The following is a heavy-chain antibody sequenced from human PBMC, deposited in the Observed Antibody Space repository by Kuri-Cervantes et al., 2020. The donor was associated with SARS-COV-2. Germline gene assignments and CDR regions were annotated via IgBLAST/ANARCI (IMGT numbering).Heavy chain of an antibody. CDR3: AKAPYGDKGAFDY. Sequence: GESLKISCAASGFTFSSYAMSWVRQAPGKGLEWVSAISGSGGSTYYADSVKGRFTISRDNYKNTLYLQMNSLRAEDTAVYYCAKAPYGDKGAFDYWGQGTLVTVSS. J-gene: IGHJ4*02. CDR1: GFTFSSYA. D-gene: IGHD4-17*01. V-gene: IGHV3-23*01. CDR2: ISGSGGST.